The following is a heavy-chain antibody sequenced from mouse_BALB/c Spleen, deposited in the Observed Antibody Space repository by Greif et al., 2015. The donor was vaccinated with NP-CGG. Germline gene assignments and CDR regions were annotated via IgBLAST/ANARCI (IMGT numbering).Heavy chain of an antibody. D-gene: IGHD2-2*01. V-gene: IGHV1-4*01. Sequence: QVQLKDSGAELARPGASVKMSCKASGYTFTSYTMHWVKQRPGQGLEWIGYINPSSGYTNYNQKFKDKATLTADKSSSTAYMQLSSLTSEDSAVYYCARVSTTTVRDYYAMDYWGQGTSVTVSS. J-gene: IGHJ4*01. CDR1: GYTFTSYT. CDR3: ARVSTTTVRDYYAMDY. CDR2: INPSSGYT.